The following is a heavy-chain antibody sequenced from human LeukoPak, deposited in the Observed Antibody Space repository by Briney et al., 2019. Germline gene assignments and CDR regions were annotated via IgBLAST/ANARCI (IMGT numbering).Heavy chain of an antibody. Sequence: GGSLRLSCAASGFTFNDYWMYWVRQAPGKGLVWVSRINGDGSSTSYADSVKGRFTISRDNAKNTLFLQMNSLRAEDTAVYYCARRYCGSPSCVNWFDPWGQGALVTVSS. CDR1: GFTFNDYW. CDR2: INGDGSST. V-gene: IGHV3-74*01. J-gene: IGHJ5*02. CDR3: ARRYCGSPSCVNWFDP. D-gene: IGHD2-2*01.